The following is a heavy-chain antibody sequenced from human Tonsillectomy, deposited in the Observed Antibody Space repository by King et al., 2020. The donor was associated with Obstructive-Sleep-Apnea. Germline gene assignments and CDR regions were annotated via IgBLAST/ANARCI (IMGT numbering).Heavy chain of an antibody. CDR2: IYHSGST. CDR3: ARGAYYYDDPFDY. D-gene: IGHD3-22*01. CDR1: GYSLSSGYY. J-gene: IGHJ4*02. Sequence: QLQESGPGLVKPSETLSLTCTVSGYSLSSGYYWGWIRQPPGQGLEWIGTIYHSGSTYYNPSLKSRVTISVDTSKNQFSLRLSSVTAADTAVYYCARGAYYYDDPFDYWGQGTLVTVSS. V-gene: IGHV4-38-2*02.